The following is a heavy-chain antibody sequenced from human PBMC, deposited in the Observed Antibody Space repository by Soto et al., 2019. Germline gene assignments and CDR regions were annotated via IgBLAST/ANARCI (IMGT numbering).Heavy chain of an antibody. Sequence: EVQLLESGGDLEQPGGSLRLACAASGFTFRGDAMSWVRQAPGKGLEWVSSVSGSGEMTHYAESVKGRFTISRDNSKDTLFLQMESLRAEDTAVYYCARSEMTYNWNDWGQGTRVTVSS. CDR1: GFTFRGDA. V-gene: IGHV3-23*01. D-gene: IGHD1-20*01. J-gene: IGHJ4*02. CDR2: VSGSGEMT. CDR3: ARSEMTYNWND.